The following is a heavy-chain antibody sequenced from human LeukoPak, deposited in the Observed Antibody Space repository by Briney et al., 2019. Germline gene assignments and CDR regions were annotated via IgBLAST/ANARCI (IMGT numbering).Heavy chain of an antibody. J-gene: IGHJ4*02. Sequence: ASVQFCCKSSGYTFTVYYMHWVRQAPGQGLGLLGWINPNSGGTNYAQKFQGRVTMTRDTSISTAYMELSRLRSDDTAVYYCARHYYRSGSFYDIYFWGQGTLVTVSS. CDR3: ARHYYRSGSFYDIYF. D-gene: IGHD3-10*01. V-gene: IGHV1-2*02. CDR1: GYTFTVYY. CDR2: INPNSGGT.